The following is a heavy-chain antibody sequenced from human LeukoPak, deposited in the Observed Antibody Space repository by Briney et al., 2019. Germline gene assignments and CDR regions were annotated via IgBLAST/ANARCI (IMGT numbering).Heavy chain of an antibody. D-gene: IGHD3-16*01. V-gene: IGHV3-11*01. CDR2: ISYSGSTI. Sequence: GGSLRLSCAASEFTVSDYSMSWFRQAPGKGLEWVSYISYSGSTIYYADSVKGRFTISRDNAKNSLYMHMNSLRAEDTAVYYCARLWGSNAYWGQGTLVTVSS. CDR1: EFTVSDYS. CDR3: ARLWGSNAY. J-gene: IGHJ4*02.